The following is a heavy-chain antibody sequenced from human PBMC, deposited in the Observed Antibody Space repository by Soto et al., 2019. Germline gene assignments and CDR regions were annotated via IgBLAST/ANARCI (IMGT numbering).Heavy chain of an antibody. CDR1: GYSFTSYW. Sequence: ESLKISCKGSGYSFTSYWISCVRQMPGKGLEWMGRIDPSDSYTNYSPSFQGHVTISADKSISTAYLQWSSLKASDTAMYYCATTVLLWFGESENNWFDPWGQGTLVTVSS. J-gene: IGHJ5*02. CDR2: IDPSDSYT. CDR3: ATTVLLWFGESENNWFDP. D-gene: IGHD3-10*01. V-gene: IGHV5-10-1*01.